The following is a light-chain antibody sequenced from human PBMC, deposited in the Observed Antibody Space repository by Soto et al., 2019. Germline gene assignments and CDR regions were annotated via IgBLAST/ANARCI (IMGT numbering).Light chain of an antibody. Sequence: DIQMTQSPSSVSASVGDRVTITCRASQVISSWLAWYQQKRGKAPKLLIFATSSLQSGVPSRLRGSGSGTEFNLAMSSLQRGDFATAWCQQANRVPGALTFGGGTKVEI. V-gene: IGKV1-12*01. CDR2: ATS. CDR1: QVISSW. CDR3: QQANRVPGALT. J-gene: IGKJ4*01.